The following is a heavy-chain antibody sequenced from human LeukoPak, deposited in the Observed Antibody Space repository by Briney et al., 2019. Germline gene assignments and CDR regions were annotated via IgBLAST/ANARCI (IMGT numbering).Heavy chain of an antibody. CDR2: IYYSGST. CDR1: GGSISSYY. V-gene: IGHV4-59*01. D-gene: IGHD3-10*01. CDR3: ASGRGLWFGNWFDP. J-gene: IGHJ5*02. Sequence: SETLSLTCTVSGGSISSYYWSWIRQPPGKGLEWIGYIYYSGSTNYNPSLKSRVTISVDTSKNQFSLKLSSVTAADTAVYYYASGRGLWFGNWFDPWGQGTLVTVSS.